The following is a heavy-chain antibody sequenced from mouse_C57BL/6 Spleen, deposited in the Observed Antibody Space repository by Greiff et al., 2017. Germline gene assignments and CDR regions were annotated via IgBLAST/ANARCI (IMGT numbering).Heavy chain of an antibody. CDR2: IRLKSDNYAT. CDR1: GFTFSNYW. Sequence: EVQLQESGGGLVQPGGSMKLSCVASGFTFSNYWMNWVRQSPEKGLEWVAQIRLKSDNYATHYAESVKGRFTISRDDSKSSVYLQMNNLRAEDTVIDYGTGFDYGSLHWYFDVWGTGTTVTVSS. J-gene: IGHJ1*03. CDR3: TGFDYGSLHWYFDV. V-gene: IGHV6-3*01. D-gene: IGHD1-1*01.